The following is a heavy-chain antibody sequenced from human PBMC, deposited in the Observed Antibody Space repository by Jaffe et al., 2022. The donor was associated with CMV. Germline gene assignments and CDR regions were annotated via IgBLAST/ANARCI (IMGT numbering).Heavy chain of an antibody. J-gene: IGHJ3*02. V-gene: IGHV4-34*01. Sequence: QVQLQQWGAGLLKPSETLSLTCAVYGGSFSGYYWSWIRQPPGKGLEWIGEINHSGSTNYNPSLKSRVTISVDTSKNQFSLKLSSVTAADTAVYYCARRAQNGVFSVGAFDIWGQGTMVTVSS. CDR2: INHSGST. CDR3: ARRAQNGVFSVGAFDI. D-gene: IGHD2-8*01. CDR1: GGSFSGYY.